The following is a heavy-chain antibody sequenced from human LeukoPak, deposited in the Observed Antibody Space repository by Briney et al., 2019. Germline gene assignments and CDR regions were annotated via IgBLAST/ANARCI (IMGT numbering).Heavy chain of an antibody. CDR3: ATRGVVVVTARPYYFDY. CDR1: GGSFSGYY. CDR2: INHSGST. J-gene: IGHJ4*02. D-gene: IGHD2-21*02. Sequence: SETLSLTCAVYGGSFSGYYWSWIRQPPGKGLEWIGEINHSGSTNYNPSLKSRVTISVDTSKNQFSLKLSSVTAAGTAVYYCATRGVVVVTARPYYFDYWGQGTLVTVSS. V-gene: IGHV4-34*01.